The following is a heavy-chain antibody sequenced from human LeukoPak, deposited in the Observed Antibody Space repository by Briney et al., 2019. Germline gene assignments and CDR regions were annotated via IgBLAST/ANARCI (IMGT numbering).Heavy chain of an antibody. Sequence: ASVKVSCKASGYTFTRYGISWVRQAPGQGLEWMGWISAYNGNTNYAQKLQGRVTMTTDTSSRTAYMELRSLRSDDTAVYYCARVRGVATSDYWGQGTLVTVSS. D-gene: IGHD5-12*01. CDR2: ISAYNGNT. CDR1: GYTFTRYG. CDR3: ARVRGVATSDY. J-gene: IGHJ4*02. V-gene: IGHV1-18*01.